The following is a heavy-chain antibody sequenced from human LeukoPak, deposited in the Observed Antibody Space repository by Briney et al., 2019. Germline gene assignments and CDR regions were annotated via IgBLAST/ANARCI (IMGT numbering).Heavy chain of an antibody. V-gene: IGHV3-30*02. CDR1: GFTFSSYG. Sequence: GGSLRLSCAASGFTFSSYGMHWVRQAPGKGLEWVAFMRYDGSNRNYADSVKGRFTISRDNSKNTLYLQMNSLRAEDTAVYYCAKDDAWLQYGNWGRGTLVTVSS. CDR2: MRYDGSNR. J-gene: IGHJ4*02. CDR3: AKDDAWLQYGN. D-gene: IGHD5-24*01.